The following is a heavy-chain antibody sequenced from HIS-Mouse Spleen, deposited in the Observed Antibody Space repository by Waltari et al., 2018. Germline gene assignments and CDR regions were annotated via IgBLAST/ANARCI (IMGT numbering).Heavy chain of an antibody. J-gene: IGHJ4*02. V-gene: IGHV4-39*01. CDR1: GGSISSSRYY. Sequence: QLQLQESGPGLVKPSETLSLTCTVSGGSISSSRYYWGWLRQPPGKGLEWIGSIYYSGSTYYNPSLKSRVTISVDTSKNQFSLKLSSVTAADTAVYYCARHEGQQLVTSLFDYWGQGTLVTVSS. D-gene: IGHD6-13*01. CDR3: ARHEGQQLVTSLFDY. CDR2: IYYSGST.